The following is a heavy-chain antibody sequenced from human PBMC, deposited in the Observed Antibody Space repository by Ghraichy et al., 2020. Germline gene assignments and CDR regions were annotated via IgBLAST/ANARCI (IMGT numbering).Heavy chain of an antibody. CDR1: GFTFSSYG. J-gene: IGHJ6*02. D-gene: IGHD3-22*01. V-gene: IGHV3-33*01. Sequence: GESLNISCAASGFTFSSYGMHWVRQAPGKGLEWVAVIWYDGSNKYYADSVKGRFTISRDNSKNTLYLQMNSLRAEDTAVYYCARDRYYDSSGYYYAKCYGMDVWGQGTTVTVSS. CDR3: ARDRYYDSSGYYYAKCYGMDV. CDR2: IWYDGSNK.